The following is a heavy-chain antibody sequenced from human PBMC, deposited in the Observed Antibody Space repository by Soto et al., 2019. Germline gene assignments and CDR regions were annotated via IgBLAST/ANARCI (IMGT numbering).Heavy chain of an antibody. Sequence: SETLCLTCTVSGGSISSGVYYWSWIRQHPGKGLEWIGYIYYSGSTYYNPSLKSRVTISVDTSKNQFSLKLSSVTAADTAVYYCARGPGTMAKIDYWGQGTLVTVSS. V-gene: IGHV4-31*03. CDR1: GGSISSGVYY. CDR3: ARGPGTMAKIDY. CDR2: IYYSGST. J-gene: IGHJ4*02. D-gene: IGHD3-10*01.